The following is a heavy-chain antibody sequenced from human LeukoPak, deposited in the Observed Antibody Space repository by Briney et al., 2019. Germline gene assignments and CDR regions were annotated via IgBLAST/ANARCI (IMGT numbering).Heavy chain of an antibody. V-gene: IGHV3-30*18. J-gene: IGHJ4*02. CDR3: AKDHSDSGRAFEY. CDR1: GFTFRTTG. Sequence: PGTSLRLSCATSGFTFRTTGVHWVRQGPGKGLKWVALMSSDGINTYYADSVKGRFTVSRDSSRDTLYLQMNSVRPDDTAVYYCAKDHSDSGRAFEYWGRGTLVTVSS. CDR2: MSSDGINT. D-gene: IGHD1-26*01.